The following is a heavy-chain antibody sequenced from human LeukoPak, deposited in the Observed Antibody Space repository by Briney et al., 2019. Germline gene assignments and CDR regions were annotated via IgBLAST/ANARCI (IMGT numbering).Heavy chain of an antibody. Sequence: ASVKVSCKTSGYSFILYGISWVRQAPGQGPEWMGWISTSTGDTKYTQKFQGRVTLTTDTSTSTAYMELSSLRSDDTAVYYCARVSQGMNYVWGSYRPFDYWGQGTLVTVSS. CDR3: ARVSQGMNYVWGSYRPFDY. J-gene: IGHJ4*02. CDR1: GYSFILYG. V-gene: IGHV1-18*01. CDR2: ISTSTGDT. D-gene: IGHD3-16*02.